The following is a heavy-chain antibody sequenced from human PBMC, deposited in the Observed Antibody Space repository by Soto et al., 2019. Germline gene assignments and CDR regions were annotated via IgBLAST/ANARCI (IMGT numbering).Heavy chain of an antibody. CDR2: IRGSGGNT. CDR3: ARGYSSGWTGYYYYYCMDV. D-gene: IGHD6-19*01. Sequence: PGGSLRLSCSASAFTFSSYAMSWVRQAAGKGLEWVAAIRGSGGNTYYAHTVQGRFTITRDKSKNTGYLQMNSLRAEDTAVYYCARGYSSGWTGYYYYYCMDVWGQGTTVTVSS. CDR1: AFTFSSYA. V-gene: IGHV3-23*01. J-gene: IGHJ6*02.